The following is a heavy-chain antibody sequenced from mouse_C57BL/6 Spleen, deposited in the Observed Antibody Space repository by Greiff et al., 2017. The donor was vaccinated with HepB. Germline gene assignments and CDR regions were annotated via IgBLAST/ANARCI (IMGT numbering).Heavy chain of an antibody. CDR2: IDPETGGT. Sequence: VQLQQSGAELVRPGASVTLSCKASGYTFTDYEMHWVKQTPVHGLEWIGAIDPETGGTAYNQKFKGKAILTADKSSSTAYMELRSLTSEDSAVYYCTRTSFITTVVATEYFDYWGQGTTLTVSS. D-gene: IGHD1-1*01. V-gene: IGHV1-15*01. CDR3: TRTSFITTVVATEYFDY. CDR1: GYTFTDYE. J-gene: IGHJ2*01.